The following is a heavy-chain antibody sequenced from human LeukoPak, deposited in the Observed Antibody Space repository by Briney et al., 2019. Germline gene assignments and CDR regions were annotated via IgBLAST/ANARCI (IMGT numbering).Heavy chain of an antibody. J-gene: IGHJ5*02. CDR1: GFTFSTYG. V-gene: IGHV3-33*06. CDR2: IWYDGSNK. D-gene: IGHD6-13*01. Sequence: GGSLRLSCEASGFTFSTYGMHWVRQAPGKGLEWVAVIWYDGSNKNYADSVKGRFTISRDNSKNTLYLQMNSLRAEDTAVYYCAKGAKGIAAASDLWGQGTLVTVSS. CDR3: AKGAKGIAAASDL.